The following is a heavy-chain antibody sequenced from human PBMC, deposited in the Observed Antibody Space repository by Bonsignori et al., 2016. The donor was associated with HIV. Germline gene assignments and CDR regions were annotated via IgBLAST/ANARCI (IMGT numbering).Heavy chain of an antibody. D-gene: IGHD3-3*01. CDR2: ISGSGGST. J-gene: IGHJ4*02. V-gene: IGHV3-23*01. CDR3: ASPLYDFWSGYYQVTRIIPNSDY. Sequence: VRQAPGKGLEWVSAISGSGGSTYYADSVKGRFTISRDNSKNTLYLQMNSLRAEDTAVYYCASPLYDFWSGYYQVTRIIPNSDYWGQGTLVTVSS.